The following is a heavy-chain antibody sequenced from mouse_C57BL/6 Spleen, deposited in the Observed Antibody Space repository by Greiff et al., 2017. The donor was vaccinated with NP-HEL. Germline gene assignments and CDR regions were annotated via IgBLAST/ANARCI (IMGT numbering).Heavy chain of an antibody. J-gene: IGHJ4*01. CDR3: ARQKALRDAMDY. Sequence: VQLQQSGPVLVKPGASVKMSCKASGYTFTDYYMNWVKQSHGKSLEWIGVINPYNGGTSYNQKFKGKATLTVDKSSSTAYMELNSLTSEDSAVYYCARQKALRDAMDYWGQGTSVTVSS. CDR2: INPYNGGT. CDR1: GYTFTDYY. V-gene: IGHV1-19*01. D-gene: IGHD3-3*01.